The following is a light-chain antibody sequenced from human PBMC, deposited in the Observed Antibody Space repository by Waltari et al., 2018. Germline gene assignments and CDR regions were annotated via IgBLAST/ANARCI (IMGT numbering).Light chain of an antibody. CDR2: DVN. CDR1: SSNVGGYTR. V-gene: IGLV2-23*02. CDR3: CSYAGDSTLI. Sequence: QSALTQPASVSGSPGQSITISCTGTSSNVGGYTRFSRYQQHPGTAPQLIIYDVNKRPSGISHRFSGSKSGNTASLTISGLQADDESDYYCCSYAGDSTLIFGGGTKLTVL. J-gene: IGLJ2*01.